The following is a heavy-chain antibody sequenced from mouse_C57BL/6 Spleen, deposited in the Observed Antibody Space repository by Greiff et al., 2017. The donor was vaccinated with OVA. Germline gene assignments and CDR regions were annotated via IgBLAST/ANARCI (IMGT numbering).Heavy chain of an antibody. J-gene: IGHJ4*01. CDR2: IYPRSGNT. V-gene: IGHV1-81*01. Sequence: QVHVKQSGAELARPGASVKLSCKASGYTFTSYGISWVKQRTGQGLEWIGEIYPRSGNTYYNEKFKGKATLTADKSSSTAYMELRSLTSEDSAVYFCAIITTVVAPLMDYWGQGTSVTVSS. D-gene: IGHD1-1*01. CDR3: AIITTVVAPLMDY. CDR1: GYTFTSYG.